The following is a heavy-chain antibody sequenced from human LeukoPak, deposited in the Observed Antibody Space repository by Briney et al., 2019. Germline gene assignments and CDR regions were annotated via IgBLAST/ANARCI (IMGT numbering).Heavy chain of an antibody. D-gene: IGHD3-3*01. Sequence: ASVKVSCKASGYTFTSYDINWVRQATGQGLEWMGWMNPNSGNTGYAQKFQGRVTMTRDTSISTAYMELSSLRSEDTAVYYCARYDAARGAFDIWGQGTMVTVSS. J-gene: IGHJ3*02. CDR2: MNPNSGNT. V-gene: IGHV1-8*01. CDR3: ARYDAARGAFDI. CDR1: GYTFTSYD.